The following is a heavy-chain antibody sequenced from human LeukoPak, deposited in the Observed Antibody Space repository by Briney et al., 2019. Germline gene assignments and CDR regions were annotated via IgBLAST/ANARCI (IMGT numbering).Heavy chain of an antibody. CDR3: AKSAEKIVWLLSAPY. CDR2: ISGSGGST. CDR1: GFTFRSYA. V-gene: IGHV3-23*01. D-gene: IGHD3-22*01. Sequence: GGSLRLSCAASGFTFRSYAMNWVRQAPGKGLEWVSGISGSGGSTYYADSVKGRFTISRDNSKNTLYLQMNSLRAEDTAVYYCAKSAEKIVWLLSAPYWGQGTLVTVSS. J-gene: IGHJ4*02.